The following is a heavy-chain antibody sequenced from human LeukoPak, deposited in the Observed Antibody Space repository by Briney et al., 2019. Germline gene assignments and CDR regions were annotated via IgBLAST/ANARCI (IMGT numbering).Heavy chain of an antibody. CDR2: IYYGGTP. J-gene: IGHJ3*02. Sequence: SETLSLTCTVSGGSITSSGSYWGSIRQAPGEGLEWIGNIYYGGTPYYNPSLKSRVTISVDTSKNQVSLRLSSVTATDTAVYYCATPDGALSYYYDSSGPQGGAFDIWGQGTMGTVSS. CDR1: GGSITSSGSY. V-gene: IGHV4-39*01. D-gene: IGHD3-22*01. CDR3: ATPDGALSYYYDSSGPQGGAFDI.